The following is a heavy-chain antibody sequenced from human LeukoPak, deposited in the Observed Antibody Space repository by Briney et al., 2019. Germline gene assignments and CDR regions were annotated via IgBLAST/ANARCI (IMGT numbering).Heavy chain of an antibody. CDR2: IYSSGNT. V-gene: IGHV3-66*01. Sequence: GGSLRLSCAASGLAVSSNYMSWVRQAPGKGLEWVSVIYSSGNTYYADSVKGRFTISRDNSKNTLYLQINSLRPEDTAVYYCARVKSGYDYWGQGTLVTVSS. CDR3: ARVKSGYDY. CDR1: GLAVSSNY. D-gene: IGHD3-22*01. J-gene: IGHJ4*02.